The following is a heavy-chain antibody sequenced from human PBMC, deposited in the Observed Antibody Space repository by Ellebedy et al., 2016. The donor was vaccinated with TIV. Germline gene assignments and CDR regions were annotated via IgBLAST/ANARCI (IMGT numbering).Heavy chain of an antibody. CDR2: IYYSGST. D-gene: IGHD6-13*01. Sequence: MPSETLSLTCTVSGGSIGSYYWIWIRQPPGQGLEWIGYIYYSGSTTYTPSLKSRVTISVDTSKNQFSLKLSSVTAADTAVYYCARHLDRWYFDYWGQGTLVTVSS. CDR3: ARHLDRWYFDY. CDR1: GGSIGSYY. V-gene: IGHV4-59*08. J-gene: IGHJ4*02.